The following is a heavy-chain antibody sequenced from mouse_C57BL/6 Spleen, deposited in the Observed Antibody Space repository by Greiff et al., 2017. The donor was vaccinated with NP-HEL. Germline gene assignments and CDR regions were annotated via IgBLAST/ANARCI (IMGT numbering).Heavy chain of an antibody. CDR2: INPNYGTT. D-gene: IGHD1-1*01. Sequence: VQLKQSGPELVKPGASVKISCKASGYSFSDYNMNWVKQSNGKSLEWIGVINPNYGTTSYNQKFKGKATLTVDQSSSTAYMQLNSLTSEDSAVYYCARDPYYYGSEFHYAMDYWGQGTSVTVSS. J-gene: IGHJ4*01. V-gene: IGHV1-39*01. CDR1: GYSFSDYN. CDR3: ARDPYYYGSEFHYAMDY.